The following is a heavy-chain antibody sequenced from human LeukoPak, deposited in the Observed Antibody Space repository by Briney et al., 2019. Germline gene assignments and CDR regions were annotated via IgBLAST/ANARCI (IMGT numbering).Heavy chain of an antibody. CDR2: IYYSGST. V-gene: IGHV4-59*01. Sequence: SETLSLTCTVSGGSISSYYWSWIRQPPGKGLEWIGYIYYSGSTNYNPSLKSRVTISVDTSKNQFSLKLSSVAAADTAVYYCASSGYSSYWGQGTLVTVSS. J-gene: IGHJ4*02. CDR3: ASSGYSSY. CDR1: GGSISSYY. D-gene: IGHD5-18*01.